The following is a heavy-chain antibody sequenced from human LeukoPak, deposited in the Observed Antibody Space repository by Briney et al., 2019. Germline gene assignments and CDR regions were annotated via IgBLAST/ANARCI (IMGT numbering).Heavy chain of an antibody. CDR1: GYTFTSNY. CDR3: ARDPGSYDGCFDY. V-gene: IGHV1-46*01. D-gene: IGHD1-26*01. Sequence: GASVKVSCKAFGYTFTSNYMHWVRQAPGQGPEWMGVISPSGGSTTYAQKFQGRVTLTRDMSTSTVYMELSSLRSEDTAVYYCARDPGSYDGCFDYWGQGTLVTVSS. CDR2: ISPSGGST. J-gene: IGHJ4*02.